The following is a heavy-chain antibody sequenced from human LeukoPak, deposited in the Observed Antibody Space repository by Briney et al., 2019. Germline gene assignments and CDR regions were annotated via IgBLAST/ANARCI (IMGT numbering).Heavy chain of an antibody. J-gene: IGHJ4*02. CDR3: AKDSPYAYYGSGSYWDY. CDR2: ISGSDST. CDR1: GFTFSSYA. Sequence: EGSLRLSCAASGFTFSSYAMSWVRQAPGKGLEWVSAISGSDSTYYADSVKGRFTISRDNSKNTLYLQMNSLRAEDTAVYYCAKDSPYAYYGSGSYWDYWGQGTLVTVSS. D-gene: IGHD3-10*01. V-gene: IGHV3-23*01.